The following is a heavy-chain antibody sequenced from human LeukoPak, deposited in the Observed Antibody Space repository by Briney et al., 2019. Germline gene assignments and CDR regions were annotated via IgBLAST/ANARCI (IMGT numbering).Heavy chain of an antibody. V-gene: IGHV3-9*01. J-gene: IGHJ4*02. CDR3: ARAVALTDY. CDR1: GFTFDDYA. D-gene: IGHD2-15*01. Sequence: PGRSLRLSCAASGFTFDDYAMPWVRQAPGKGLEWVSGISWNSGSIGYADSVKGRFTISRDNAKNSLYLQMNSLRAEDTAVYYCARAVALTDYWGQGTLVTVSS. CDR2: ISWNSGSI.